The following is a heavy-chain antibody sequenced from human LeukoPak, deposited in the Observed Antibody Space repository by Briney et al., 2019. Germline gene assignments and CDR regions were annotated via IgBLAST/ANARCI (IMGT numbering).Heavy chain of an antibody. D-gene: IGHD6-19*01. V-gene: IGHV4-34*01. J-gene: IGHJ3*02. Sequence: SETLSLTCAVYGGSFSGYYWSWIRQPPGKGLEWIGEINHSGSTYYNPSLKSRVTISVDASKNQFSLKLSSVTAADTAVYYCARHKYSSGWPPEGAFDIWGQGTMVTVSS. CDR1: GGSFSGYY. CDR2: INHSGST. CDR3: ARHKYSSGWPPEGAFDI.